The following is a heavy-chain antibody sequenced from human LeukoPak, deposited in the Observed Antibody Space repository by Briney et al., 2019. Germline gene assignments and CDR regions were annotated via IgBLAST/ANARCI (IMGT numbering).Heavy chain of an antibody. CDR1: GGSISNYY. Sequence: PSETLSLTCTVSGGSISNYYWSWIRQPPGKGLEWIGYIYYSGSTNYNPSLKSRVTISVDTSKNQFSLKLSSVTAADTAVYYCARADYGSGSYRTYYYMDVWGKGTTVTVSS. CDR2: IYYSGST. D-gene: IGHD3-10*01. CDR3: ARADYGSGSYRTYYYMDV. V-gene: IGHV4-59*01. J-gene: IGHJ6*03.